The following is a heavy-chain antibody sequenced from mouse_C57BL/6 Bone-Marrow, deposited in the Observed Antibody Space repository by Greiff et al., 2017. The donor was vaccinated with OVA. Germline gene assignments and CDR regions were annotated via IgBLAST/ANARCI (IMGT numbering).Heavy chain of an antibody. V-gene: IGHV5-4*01. D-gene: IGHD1-1*01. CDR1: GFTFSSYA. CDR2: ISDGGSYT. J-gene: IGHJ1*03. CDR3: AREDYGSSYEGYFDV. Sequence: EVKLMESGGGLVKPGGSLKLSCAASGFTFSSYAMSWVRQTPEKRLEWVATISDGGSYTYYPDNVKGRFTISRDNAKNNLYLQMSHLKSEDTAMYYCAREDYGSSYEGYFDVWGTGTTVTVSS.